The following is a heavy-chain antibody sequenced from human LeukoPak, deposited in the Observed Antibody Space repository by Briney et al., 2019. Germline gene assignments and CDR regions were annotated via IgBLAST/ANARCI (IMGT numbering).Heavy chain of an antibody. J-gene: IGHJ2*01. D-gene: IGHD3-10*01. CDR3: AASSSQILDKIYYFDL. CDR2: FDPEDGET. V-gene: IGHV1-24*01. CDR1: GYTLRQLS. Sequence: ASVKVSCKPSGYTLRQLSIHWVRQAPGKGLEWMGGFDPEDGETIYSQKFQGRVTVTEDTSTDTAYMDLRSLRLDDTTVYYCAASSSQILDKIYYFDLWGRGTLVSVSS.